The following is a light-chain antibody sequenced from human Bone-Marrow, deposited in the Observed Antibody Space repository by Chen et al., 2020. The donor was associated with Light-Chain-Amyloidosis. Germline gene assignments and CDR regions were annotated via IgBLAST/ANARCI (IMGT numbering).Light chain of an antibody. V-gene: IGLV3-21*02. CDR1: NIGSTS. CDR3: QVWDRGSDRPV. CDR2: DDS. Sequence: SYVLTQPSSVSVAPGQTATIACGGNNIGSTSVHWYQQTPGQAPLLVVYDDSDRPSGIPARLSGSNYGNTATLTISRVEAGDEADYYCQVWDRGSDRPVFGGGTKLTVL. J-gene: IGLJ3*02.